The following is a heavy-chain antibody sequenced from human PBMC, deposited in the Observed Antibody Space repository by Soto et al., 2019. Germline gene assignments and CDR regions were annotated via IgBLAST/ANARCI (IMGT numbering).Heavy chain of an antibody. CDR3: AVVITHAGI. D-gene: IGHD2-2*01. CDR2: IIPMFGTP. CDR1: GGTFSKYA. Sequence: SVKVSCKASGGTFSKYAISWVRQAPGQGLEWLGGIIPMFGTPNYAQKFQGRVTISADESTTTAYMELSSLRSEDTAVYYCAVVITHAGIWGQGTTVTVSS. J-gene: IGHJ6*02. V-gene: IGHV1-69*13.